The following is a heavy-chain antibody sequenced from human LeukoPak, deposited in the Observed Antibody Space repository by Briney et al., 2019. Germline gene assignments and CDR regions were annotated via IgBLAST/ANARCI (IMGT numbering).Heavy chain of an antibody. V-gene: IGHV3-74*01. J-gene: IGHJ4*02. CDR1: GFTFNNYW. CDR2: INSDGSST. CDR3: ARADYGDPFDY. D-gene: IGHD4-17*01. Sequence: GGSLRLSCAASGFTFNNYWIHWVRQVPGKGLVWVSRINSDGSSTSYADSVKGRFTISRDNAKNTLYLQMNSLRDEDTAVYYCARADYGDPFDYWGQGTLVTVSS.